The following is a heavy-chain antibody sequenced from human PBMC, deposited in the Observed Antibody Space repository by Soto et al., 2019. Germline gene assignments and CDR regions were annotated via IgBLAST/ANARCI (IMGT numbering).Heavy chain of an antibody. CDR3: AADYLGYCSGGSCSNP. CDR2: IVVGSGNT. CDR1: GFTFTSSA. Sequence: SVKFSCKASGFTFTSSAVQWVRQARGQRLECIGWIVVGSGNTNYAQKFQERVTITRXXXXSXXXMXLSXLRSEDTAVYYCAADYLGYCSGGSCSNPWG. J-gene: IGHJ5*02. D-gene: IGHD2-15*01. V-gene: IGHV1-58*01.